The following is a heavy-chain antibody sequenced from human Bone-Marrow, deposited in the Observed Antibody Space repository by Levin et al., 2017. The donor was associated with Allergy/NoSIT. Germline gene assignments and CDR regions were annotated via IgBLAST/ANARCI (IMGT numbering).Heavy chain of an antibody. Sequence: ASVKVSCKAFGYRFTGYHMHWVRQAPGQGLEWMGWINPSSGGTNYAQKFQGWVTMTTDTSISTAYMELSRLKSDDTATFYCARGCSGGTCFLFDFWGQGSLVTVSS. CDR2: INPSSGGT. CDR1: GYRFTGYH. D-gene: IGHD2-15*01. J-gene: IGHJ4*02. V-gene: IGHV1-2*04. CDR3: ARGCSGGTCFLFDF.